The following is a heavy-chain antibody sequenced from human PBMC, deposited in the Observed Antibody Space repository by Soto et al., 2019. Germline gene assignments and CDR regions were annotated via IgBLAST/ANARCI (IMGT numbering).Heavy chain of an antibody. CDR3: ARARGRYFACSPLSWYGR. CDR2: ISAYNGNT. V-gene: IGHV1-18*01. J-gene: IGHJ5*02. Sequence: ASVKVSCKASGYTFTSYGISWVRQAPGQGLEWMGWISAYNGNTNYAQKLQGRVTMTTDTSTSTADMELRSLRSDDTAVYYLARARGRYFACSPLSWYGRWGQGNLVVVSS. D-gene: IGHD3-9*01. CDR1: GYTFTSYG.